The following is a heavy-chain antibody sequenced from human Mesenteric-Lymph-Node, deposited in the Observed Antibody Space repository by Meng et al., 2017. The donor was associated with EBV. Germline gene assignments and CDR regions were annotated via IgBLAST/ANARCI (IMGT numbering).Heavy chain of an antibody. J-gene: IGHJ4*02. CDR2: ISHSGRT. CDR3: ARAGSVGWSELDY. Sequence: QVQLQQWGAGLLKPSETLSLPCAVYGGSFGGYYWSWIRQPPGKGLEWIGEISHSGRTNYNPSLKSRVSLSVDTSKNQFSLKLSSVTAADTAVYYCARAGSVGWSELDYWGQGTLVTVSS. V-gene: IGHV4-34*01. CDR1: GGSFGGYY. D-gene: IGHD6-19*01.